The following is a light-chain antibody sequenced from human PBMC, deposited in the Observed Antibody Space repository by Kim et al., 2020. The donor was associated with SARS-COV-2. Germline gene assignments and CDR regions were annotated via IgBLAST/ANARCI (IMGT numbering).Light chain of an antibody. J-gene: IGLJ2*01. Sequence: QSVLTQPPSVSAAPGQKVTISCSGSSSNIGNNYVSWYQQLPGTAPKLLIYDNNKRPSGIPDRFSGSKSGTSATLGITGLQTGDEADYYCGTWDSGLSAEVFGGGTQLTVL. CDR3: GTWDSGLSAEV. CDR1: SSNIGNNY. CDR2: DNN. V-gene: IGLV1-51*01.